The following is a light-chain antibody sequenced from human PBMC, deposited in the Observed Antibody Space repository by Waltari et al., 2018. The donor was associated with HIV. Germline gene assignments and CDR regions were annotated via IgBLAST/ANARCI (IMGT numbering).Light chain of an antibody. V-gene: IGKV3-15*01. Sequence: EIVMTQSPATLSVSPGERATLSCRASQSFSSDLAWYQHKPGQAPRLLIYCASTRAAGIPARFSGSGSGTEFTLTISSLQSEDFAVYYCQQRSNWPVTFGQGTKVEIK. J-gene: IGKJ1*01. CDR2: CAS. CDR3: QQRSNWPVT. CDR1: QSFSSD.